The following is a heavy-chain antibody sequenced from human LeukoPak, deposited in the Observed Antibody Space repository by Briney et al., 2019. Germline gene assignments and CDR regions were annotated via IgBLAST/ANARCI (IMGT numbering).Heavy chain of an antibody. J-gene: IGHJ6*02. CDR2: IKQDGSEK. CDR1: GFTFSSYW. Sequence: GGTLRLSCAASGFTFSSYWMSWVRQAPGKGLEWVANIKQDGSEKYYVDSVKGRFTISRDNAKNSLYLQMNSLRAEDTAVYYCARAGRSSSSNYYYYYGMDVWGQGTTVTVSS. V-gene: IGHV3-7*01. CDR3: ARAGRSSSSNYYYYYGMDV. D-gene: IGHD4-11*01.